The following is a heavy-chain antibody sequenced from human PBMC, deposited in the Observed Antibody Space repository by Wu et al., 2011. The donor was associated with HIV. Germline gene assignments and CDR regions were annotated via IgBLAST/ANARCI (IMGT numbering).Heavy chain of an antibody. CDR3: VRDLGGNEEY. D-gene: IGHD4-23*01. CDR2: IIPIFGTA. Sequence: QVQLLQSGAEVKKPGSSVKVSCKASGGTFGSYTINWVRQAPGQGLEWMGGIIPIFGTANYAQMFQGRVTITADKSTMTAYLELSGLTSEDTAVYYCVRDLGGNEEYWGQGTLVTVSS. V-gene: IGHV1-69*08. J-gene: IGHJ4*02. CDR1: GGTFGSYT.